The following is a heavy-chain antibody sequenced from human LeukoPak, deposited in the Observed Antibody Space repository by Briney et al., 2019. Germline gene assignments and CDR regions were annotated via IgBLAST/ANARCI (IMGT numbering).Heavy chain of an antibody. V-gene: IGHV3-23*01. J-gene: IGHJ4*02. Sequence: GGSLRLSCAASGFTFSSYAMHWVRQAPGKGLEWVSGIGDTGGATYYADSVKGRFTISRGNSKNTLYLQMNSLRAEDTAIYYCATLIAVAGRRVSDYWGQGTLVTVSS. CDR3: ATLIAVAGRRVSDY. CDR2: IGDTGGAT. D-gene: IGHD6-19*01. CDR1: GFTFSSYA.